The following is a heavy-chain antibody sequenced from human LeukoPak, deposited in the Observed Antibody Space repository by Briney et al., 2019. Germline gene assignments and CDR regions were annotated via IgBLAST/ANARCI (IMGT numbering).Heavy chain of an antibody. CDR1: GYTFTSYD. CDR2: MNPNSGNT. J-gene: IGHJ4*02. D-gene: IGHD6-19*01. CDR3: TSPVAGPTWDTDY. Sequence: GASVKVSCKASGYTFTSYDINWVRQATGQGLEWMGWMNPNSGNTGYAQKFQGRVTMTRNTSVSTAYMELSSLRSEDTAVYYCTSPVAGPTWDTDYWGQGTLVTVSS. V-gene: IGHV1-8*01.